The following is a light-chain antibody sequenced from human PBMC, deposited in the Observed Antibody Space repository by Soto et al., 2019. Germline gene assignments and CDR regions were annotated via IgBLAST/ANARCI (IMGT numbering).Light chain of an antibody. CDR2: GAS. J-gene: IGKJ1*01. CDR3: QQYSSWVWT. V-gene: IGKV3-15*01. CDR1: QSISTK. Sequence: EIVMTQFPATLSKSPGESATFSCRASQSISTKLAWYQQRPGQAPRLLMYGASTGATGIPGRFSGSGSGTEFTLTISCLQSEDFAIYYCQQYSSWVWTFGQGTKVEIK.